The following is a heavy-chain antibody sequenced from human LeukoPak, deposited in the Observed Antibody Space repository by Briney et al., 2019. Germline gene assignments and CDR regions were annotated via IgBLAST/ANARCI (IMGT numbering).Heavy chain of an antibody. CDR3: ARDWSIVVVLAAMASRHYYYYYGMDV. J-gene: IGHJ6*02. CDR1: GYTFTGYY. D-gene: IGHD2-2*01. V-gene: IGHV1-2*02. Sequence: GASVQVSCKASGYTFTGYYMHWVRQAPGQGLEWMGWINPNSGGTNYAQKFQGRVTMTSGTTISTAYMELSRLRSGDTAVYYCARDWSIVVVLAAMASRHYYYYYGMDVWGQGTTVTVSS. CDR2: INPNSGGT.